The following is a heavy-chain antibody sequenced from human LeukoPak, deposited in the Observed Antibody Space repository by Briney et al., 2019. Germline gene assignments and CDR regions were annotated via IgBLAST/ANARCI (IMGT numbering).Heavy chain of an antibody. V-gene: IGHV4-38-2*02. CDR1: RYSTSSGYY. CDR3: ARDRGYEGGWFDP. Sequence: SETLSLTRTVPRYSTSSGYYWGWFRQPPGKGLDWIGRIYHSGSSNYNPSLKSRVTISVYKSKNQFSLKLSSVTAADTAVYYCARDRGYEGGWFDPWGQGTLVTVSS. CDR2: IYHSGSS. D-gene: IGHD2-2*01. J-gene: IGHJ5*02.